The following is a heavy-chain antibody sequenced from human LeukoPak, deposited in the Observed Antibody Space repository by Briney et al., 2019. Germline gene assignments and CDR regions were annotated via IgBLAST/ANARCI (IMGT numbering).Heavy chain of an antibody. CDR1: GGSISSRRYY. CDR2: IYNSGIM. V-gene: IGHV4-39*01. D-gene: IGHD4-17*01. CDR3: ARHVGRAGDEPYFDC. J-gene: IGHJ4*02. Sequence: SETLSLTCTVSGGSISSRRYYWGWIRQPPGQGLEWIGSIYNSGIMYYDPSLKSRVTISVDTSKNQFSLNLISVTAADTAVYYCARHVGRAGDEPYFDCWGQGALVTVSS.